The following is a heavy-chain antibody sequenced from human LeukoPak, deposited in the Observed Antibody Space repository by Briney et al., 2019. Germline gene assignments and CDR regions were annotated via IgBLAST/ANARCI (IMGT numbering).Heavy chain of an antibody. D-gene: IGHD3-22*01. CDR3: VRPDSSGYNYVD. V-gene: IGHV4-59*13. J-gene: IGHJ4*02. CDR2: IYYSGST. CDR1: GASISSYY. Sequence: SETLSLTCTVSGASISSYYWSWIRQPPGKGLEWIGYIYYSGSTNYNPPLKSRLTISVDTSKTQFSLKLSSVTAADTAVYYCVRPDSSGYNYVDWGQGTLVTVPS.